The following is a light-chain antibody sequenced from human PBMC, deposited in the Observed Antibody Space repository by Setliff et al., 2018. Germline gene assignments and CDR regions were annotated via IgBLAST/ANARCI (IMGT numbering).Light chain of an antibody. CDR3: SSYTSRSQV. Sequence: QSALAQPASVSGSPGQSITISCTGTSSDVGGYNYVSWYQQHPGKAPKLMIYEVGNRPSGVSNRFSGSKSGNTASLTISGLQAEDEADYYCSSYTSRSQVFGTGTKGTVL. V-gene: IGLV2-14*01. CDR1: SSDVGGYNY. CDR2: EVG. J-gene: IGLJ1*01.